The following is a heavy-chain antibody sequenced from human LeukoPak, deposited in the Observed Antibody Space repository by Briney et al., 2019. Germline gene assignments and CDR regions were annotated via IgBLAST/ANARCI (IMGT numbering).Heavy chain of an antibody. D-gene: IGHD4-17*01. CDR1: GFTFSSYS. CDR2: ISSSSSYI. Sequence: GGSLRLPCAASGFTFSSYSMNWVRQAPGKGLEWVSSISSSSSYIYYADSVKGRFTISRDNAKNSLYLQMNSLRAEDTAVYYCASKPTTVTTLYYWGQGTLVTVSS. CDR3: ASKPTTVTTLYY. J-gene: IGHJ4*02. V-gene: IGHV3-21*01.